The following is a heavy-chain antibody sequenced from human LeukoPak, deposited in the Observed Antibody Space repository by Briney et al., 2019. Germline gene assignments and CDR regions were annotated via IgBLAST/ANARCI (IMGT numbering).Heavy chain of an antibody. CDR2: ISGSGGST. D-gene: IGHD3-10*01. V-gene: IGHV3-23*01. CDR3: AKVYYYGSGEDYFDY. CDR1: GFTFSSYA. Sequence: GGSLRLSCAASGFTFSSYAMSWVRQAPGKGLEWVSAISGSGGSTYYADSVKGRFTISRDNSKNTLYLQMNSLRAEGTAVYYCAKVYYYGSGEDYFDYWGQGTLVTVSS. J-gene: IGHJ4*02.